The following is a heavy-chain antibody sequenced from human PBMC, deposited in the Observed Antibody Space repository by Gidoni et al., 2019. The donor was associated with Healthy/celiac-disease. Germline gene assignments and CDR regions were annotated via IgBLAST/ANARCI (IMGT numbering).Heavy chain of an antibody. CDR1: GGSISSGSYY. V-gene: IGHV4-61*02. J-gene: IGHJ6*02. CDR2: IDTSGST. CDR3: AKDTRRGYYYYVMDV. Sequence: QVQLQESGPGLVKPSQTLSLTCTVSGGSISSGSYYWSWIRQPAGKGLEWIGHIDTSGSTNYNSSLKSRVIISVDTSKNQFALRLRSVTATDTAVYYCAKDTRRGYYYYVMDVWGQGTTVTVSS.